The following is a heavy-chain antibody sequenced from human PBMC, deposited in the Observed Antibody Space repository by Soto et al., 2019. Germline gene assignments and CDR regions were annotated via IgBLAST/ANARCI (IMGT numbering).Heavy chain of an antibody. Sequence: GGSLRLSCAASGFTFSSYAMSWVRQAPGKGLEWVSAISGSGGSTYYADSVKGRFTISRDNSKNTLYLQMNSLRAEDTAVYYCAKVTYCNPRQYYCGMDVWGPGTSVTVSS. D-gene: IGHD2-21*02. CDR1: GFTFSSYA. CDR2: ISGSGGST. CDR3: AKVTYCNPRQYYCGMDV. V-gene: IGHV3-23*01. J-gene: IGHJ6*02.